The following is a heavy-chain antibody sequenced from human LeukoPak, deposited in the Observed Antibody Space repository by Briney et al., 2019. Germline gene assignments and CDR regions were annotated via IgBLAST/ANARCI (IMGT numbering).Heavy chain of an antibody. J-gene: IGHJ4*02. D-gene: IGHD3-10*01. CDR2: ISYDGSNK. CDR3: EGTHKGFDY. V-gene: IGHV3-30-3*01. CDR1: GFTFSSYA. Sequence: GGSLRLSCAASGFTFSSYAMHWVRQAPGKGLEWVAVISYDGSNKYYADSVKGRSTISRDNSKNTLYLQMNSLRAEDTAVYYCEGTHKGFDYWGQGTLVTVSS.